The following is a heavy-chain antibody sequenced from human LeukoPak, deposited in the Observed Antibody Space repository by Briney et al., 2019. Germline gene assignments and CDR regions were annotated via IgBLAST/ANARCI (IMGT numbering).Heavy chain of an antibody. CDR1: GGSISSYY. Sequence: SETLSLTRTASGGSISSYYWSWLRQPPGKGLEWIGEINHSGSTNYNPSLKSRVTISVDTSKNQFSLKLSSVTAADTAVYYCARDIFSYDFWSGPPNYGMDVWGQGTTVTVSS. CDR3: ARDIFSYDFWSGPPNYGMDV. CDR2: INHSGST. D-gene: IGHD3-3*01. J-gene: IGHJ6*02. V-gene: IGHV4-34*01.